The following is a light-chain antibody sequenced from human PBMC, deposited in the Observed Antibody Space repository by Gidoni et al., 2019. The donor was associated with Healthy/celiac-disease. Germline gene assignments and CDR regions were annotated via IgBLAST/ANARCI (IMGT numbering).Light chain of an antibody. J-gene: IGKJ2*01. V-gene: IGKV3-15*01. Sequence: PPSLVWTPGERTTHSGRARQGVSSKLAWYQKKPGQAPRLLIFGASTRATGSPARFRGRGSGKGFNLTISSLQSEDFAVYYCQQYNNWPPFFGQGTKLEIK. CDR3: QQYNNWPPF. CDR1: QGVSSK. CDR2: GAS.